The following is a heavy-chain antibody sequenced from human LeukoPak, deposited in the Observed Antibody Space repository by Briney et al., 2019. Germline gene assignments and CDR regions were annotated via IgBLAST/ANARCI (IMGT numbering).Heavy chain of an antibody. Sequence: GGSLRLSCAASGFTFSGYAMSWVRQAPGKGLEWVSTISDNGGRTYYADSVKGRFTISRDNTKNTLFLQMNSLSAEDSAVYYCATDREGDPSAYYLVGGQGTLITVSS. J-gene: IGHJ4*02. CDR1: GFTFSGYA. D-gene: IGHD3-22*01. CDR3: ATDREGDPSAYYLV. CDR2: ISDNGGRT. V-gene: IGHV3-23*01.